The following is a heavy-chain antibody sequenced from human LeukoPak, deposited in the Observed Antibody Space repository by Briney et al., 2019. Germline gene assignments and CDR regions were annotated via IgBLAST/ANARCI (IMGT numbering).Heavy chain of an antibody. J-gene: IGHJ4*02. Sequence: GGSLRLSCAASGFTFSTYNMNWVRQAPGKGLDWVSSISSSSNYIYYADSMKGRFTISRDNAKNSLYLQMNSLRAEDTAVYYCARVVDSGAPPIYYFDYWGQGTLVTVSS. D-gene: IGHD5-12*01. CDR2: ISSSSNYI. CDR1: GFTFSTYN. CDR3: ARVVDSGAPPIYYFDY. V-gene: IGHV3-21*01.